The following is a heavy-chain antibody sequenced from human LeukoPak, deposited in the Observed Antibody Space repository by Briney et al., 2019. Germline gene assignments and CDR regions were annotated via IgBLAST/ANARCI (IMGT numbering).Heavy chain of an antibody. CDR2: ISASSSSI. V-gene: IGHV3-48*04. CDR1: GFTFSNYG. J-gene: IGHJ4*02. Sequence: GGSLRLSCAASGFTFSNYGMDWVRQAPGKGLEWVSYISASSSSIYYADSVKGRFTISRDNAKNSLFLQMNSLRAEDTAVYYCARAERTGRFDYWGQGTLVTVSS. CDR3: ARAERTGRFDY. D-gene: IGHD7-27*01.